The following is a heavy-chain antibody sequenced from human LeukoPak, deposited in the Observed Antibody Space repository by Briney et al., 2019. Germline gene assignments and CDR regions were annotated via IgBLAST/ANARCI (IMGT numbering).Heavy chain of an antibody. CDR3: ARASCYDSSGYYRSYYFDY. CDR1: GFTFSSYG. CDR2: IWFDGNNK. V-gene: IGHV3-33*01. D-gene: IGHD3-22*01. J-gene: IGHJ4*02. Sequence: GGSLRLSCAASGFTFSSYGMHWVRQAPGKGLEWVAIIWFDGNNKYYADSVKGRFTISRDTSKNTLYLQMNSLRAEDTAVYYCARASCYDSSGYYRSYYFDYWGQGTLVTVSS.